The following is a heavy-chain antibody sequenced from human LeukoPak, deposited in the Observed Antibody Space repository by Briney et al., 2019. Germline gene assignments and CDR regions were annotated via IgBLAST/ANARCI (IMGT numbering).Heavy chain of an antibody. V-gene: IGHV4-61*02. CDR3: AREVTMVRGVVNWFDP. CDR2: MSSSGIS. D-gene: IGHD3-10*01. CDR1: NGSISSDTYF. J-gene: IGHJ5*02. Sequence: PSETLSLTCTVSNGSISSDTYFWSWIRQPAGTGLEWIGRMSSSGISTYSPSLKSRVTISVDTSKNQFSLKLSSVTAADTAVYYCAREVTMVRGVVNWFDPWGQGTLVTVSS.